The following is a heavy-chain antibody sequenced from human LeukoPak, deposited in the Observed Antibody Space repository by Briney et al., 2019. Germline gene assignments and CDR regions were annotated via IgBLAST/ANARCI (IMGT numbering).Heavy chain of an antibody. CDR3: AREVRYTSSWYVYYYFDY. CDR1: GITFSDHY. D-gene: IGHD6-13*01. CDR2: ISSSGNTI. Sequence: GGSLRHSCAASGITFSDHYMSWIRQAPGKRLEWVAHISSSGNTIEYADSVKGRFAISRDNAKNSLYLQMTSLSVEDTAVYYCAREVRYTSSWYVYYYFDYWGQGTLVTVSS. V-gene: IGHV3-11*01. J-gene: IGHJ4*02.